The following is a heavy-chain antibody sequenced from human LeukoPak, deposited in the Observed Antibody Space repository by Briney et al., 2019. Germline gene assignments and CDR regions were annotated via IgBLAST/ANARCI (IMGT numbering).Heavy chain of an antibody. D-gene: IGHD3-16*02. CDR2: ISAYNGNT. V-gene: IGHV1-18*01. Sequence: ASVKVSCKASGCTFTSYGISWVRQAPGQGLEWMGWISAYNGNTNYAQKLQGRVTMTTDTSTSTAYMELRSLRSDDTAVYYCARDFPHYDYVWGSYRPLMNDAFDIWGQGTMVTVSS. CDR3: ARDFPHYDYVWGSYRPLMNDAFDI. CDR1: GCTFTSYG. J-gene: IGHJ3*02.